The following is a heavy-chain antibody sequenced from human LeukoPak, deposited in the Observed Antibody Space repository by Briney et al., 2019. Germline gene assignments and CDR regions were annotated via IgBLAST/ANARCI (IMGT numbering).Heavy chain of an antibody. V-gene: IGHV4-61*02. J-gene: IGHJ3*02. CDR3: ARDLGGLPGGDYGGAFDI. D-gene: IGHD4-17*01. CDR1: GGSISSGSYY. Sequence: SETLSLTCTVSGGSISSGSYYWSWIRQPAGKGLEWIGRIYTSGSTNYNPSLKSRVTISVDTSKNQFSLKLSSVTAADTAVYYCARDLGGLPGGDYGGAFDIWGQGTMVTVSS. CDR2: IYTSGST.